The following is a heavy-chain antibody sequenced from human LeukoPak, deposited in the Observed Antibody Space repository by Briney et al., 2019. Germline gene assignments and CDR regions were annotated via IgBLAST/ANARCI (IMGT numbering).Heavy chain of an antibody. CDR1: GFTFSSYS. D-gene: IGHD1-7*01. CDR3: ARDWGWNSNYYYYGMDV. V-gene: IGHV3-21*01. J-gene: IGHJ6*02. CDR2: ISSSSSYI. Sequence: GGSLRLSCAASGFTFSSYSMNWVRQAPGKGLEWVLSISSSSSYIYYADSVKGRFTISRDNAKNSLYLQMNSLRAEDTAVYYCARDWGWNSNYYYYGMDVWGQGTTVTVSS.